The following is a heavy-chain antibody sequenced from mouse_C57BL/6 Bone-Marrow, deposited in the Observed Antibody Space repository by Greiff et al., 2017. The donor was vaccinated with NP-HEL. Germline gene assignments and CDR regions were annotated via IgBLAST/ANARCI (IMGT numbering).Heavy chain of an antibody. CDR1: GYTFTSYW. CDR3: ARSGKGFAY. V-gene: IGHV1-69*01. CDR2: IDPSDSYT. Sequence: QVQLQQPGAELVMPGASVKLSCKASGYTFTSYWMHWVKQRPGQGLEWIGEIDPSDSYTNYNQKFKGKSTLTVDKSSSTAYMQLSSLTSEDSAVYYCARSGKGFAYWGQGTLVTVPA. J-gene: IGHJ3*01. D-gene: IGHD3-2*02.